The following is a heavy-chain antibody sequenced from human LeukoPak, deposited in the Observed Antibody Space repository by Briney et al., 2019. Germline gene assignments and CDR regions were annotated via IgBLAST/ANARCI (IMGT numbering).Heavy chain of an antibody. D-gene: IGHD6-19*01. CDR3: ARDIAVAGTSTYWFDP. J-gene: IGHJ5*02. V-gene: IGHV1-46*01. Sequence: ASVKVSCKASGYTFTSYYMHWVRQAPGQGLEWRGIINPSGGSTSYAQKFQGRVTMTRDMSTSTVYMELSSLRSEDTAVYYCARDIAVAGTSTYWFDPWGQGTLVTVSS. CDR2: INPSGGST. CDR1: GYTFTSYY.